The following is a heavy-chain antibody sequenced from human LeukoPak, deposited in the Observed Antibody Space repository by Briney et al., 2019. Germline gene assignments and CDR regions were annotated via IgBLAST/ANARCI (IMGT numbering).Heavy chain of an antibody. CDR3: ARDHCSSSICPRYNDYMDG. V-gene: IGHV1-18*01. J-gene: IGHJ6*03. CDR1: GYTFTSNA. Sequence: AASVKVSCKASGYTFTSNAISWVRQAPGQGLEWMGWINTYTGNTNYAQKLQGRVTISTDTSTSTAYMELSSLRAEDTAVYYCARDHCSSSICPRYNDYMDGWGEGTTLTISS. D-gene: IGHD2-2*01. CDR2: INTYTGNT.